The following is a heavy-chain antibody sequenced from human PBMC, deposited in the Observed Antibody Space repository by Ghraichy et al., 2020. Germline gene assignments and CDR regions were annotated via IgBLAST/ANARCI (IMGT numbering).Heavy chain of an antibody. V-gene: IGHV1-18*01. CDR2: ISTYNGNT. J-gene: IGHJ4*02. CDR1: GYTFTTYD. Sequence: ASVKVSCKASGYTFTTYDISWVRQAPGQGLEWMGWISTYNGNTNYAQKVQGRVSMTTDTSTNTAYMELRSLGSDDTAVYYCARGGGNVVAGVPHKKDYWGEGTLVTVSS. D-gene: IGHD2-21*01. CDR3: ARGGGNVVAGVPHKKDY.